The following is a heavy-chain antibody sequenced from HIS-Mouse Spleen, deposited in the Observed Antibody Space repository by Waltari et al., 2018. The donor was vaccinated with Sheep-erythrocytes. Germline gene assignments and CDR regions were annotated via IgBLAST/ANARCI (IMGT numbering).Heavy chain of an antibody. CDR3: ARDTNWGGDAFDI. J-gene: IGHJ3*02. V-gene: IGHV4-39*02. Sequence: QLQLQESGPGLVKPSETLSLTCTVSGGSISSSSYYWGWTRQPPGKGLEWIGSIYYSGRTYSTPSLRIRVTISVDTSKNQFSLKLSSVTAADTAVYYCARDTNWGGDAFDIWGQGTMVTVSS. CDR2: IYYSGRT. CDR1: GGSISSSSYY. D-gene: IGHD7-27*01.